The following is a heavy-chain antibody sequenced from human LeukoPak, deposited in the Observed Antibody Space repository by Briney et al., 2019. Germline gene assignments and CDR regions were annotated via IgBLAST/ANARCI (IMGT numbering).Heavy chain of an antibody. CDR2: ISDSGGST. Sequence: PGGSLRLSCAASGFTFSSYVMSWVRQAPGKGLEWVSVISDSGGSTYYADSVKGRFTISRDNAKNTLYLQMNSLRAEDTAVYYCAKSGDYGDYFDYWGQGTLVTVSS. J-gene: IGHJ4*02. CDR1: GFTFSSYV. D-gene: IGHD4-17*01. V-gene: IGHV3-23*01. CDR3: AKSGDYGDYFDY.